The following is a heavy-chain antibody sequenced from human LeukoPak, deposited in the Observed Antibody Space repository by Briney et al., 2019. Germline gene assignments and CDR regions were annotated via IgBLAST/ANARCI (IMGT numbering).Heavy chain of an antibody. J-gene: IGHJ4*02. CDR2: IGNSGRDT. Sequence: GGSLRLSCAVSGFTFSSYVMTWVRQAPGRGLEWVSSIGNSGRDTYYADSMKGRFTISRDNSKSTLFLHMSSLRAGDTAIYYCARYCGADSCYSGLDYWGQGALVTVSS. D-gene: IGHD2-15*01. CDR1: GFTFSSYV. V-gene: IGHV3-23*01. CDR3: ARYCGADSCYSGLDY.